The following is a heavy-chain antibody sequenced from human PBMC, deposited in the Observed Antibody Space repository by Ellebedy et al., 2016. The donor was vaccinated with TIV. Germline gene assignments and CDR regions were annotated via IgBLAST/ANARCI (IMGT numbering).Heavy chain of an antibody. CDR2: ISSSSTYI. CDR3: ARDHAGEEVSGTSDY. CDR1: GFTFSSYS. J-gene: IGHJ4*02. D-gene: IGHD6-19*01. Sequence: GESLKISCAASGFTFSSYSMNWVRQAPGKGLEWVSSISSSSTYIYYADSVKGRFTISRDNAKNSLYRQMNSLRAEDTAVYYCARDHAGEEVSGTSDYWGQGTLVTVSS. V-gene: IGHV3-21*01.